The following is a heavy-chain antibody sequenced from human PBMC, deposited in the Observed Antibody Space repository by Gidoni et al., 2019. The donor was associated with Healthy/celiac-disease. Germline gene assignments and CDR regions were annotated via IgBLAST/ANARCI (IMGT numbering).Heavy chain of an antibody. J-gene: IGHJ6*02. CDR3: ASGGSSGYYPYYYYYGMDV. V-gene: IGHV1-18*01. CDR2: ISAYNGNT. D-gene: IGHD3-22*01. Sequence: PGQGLEWMGWISAYNGNTNYAQKLQGRVTMTTDTSTSTAYMELRSLRSDDTAVYYCASGGSSGYYPYYYYYGMDVWGQGTTVTVSS.